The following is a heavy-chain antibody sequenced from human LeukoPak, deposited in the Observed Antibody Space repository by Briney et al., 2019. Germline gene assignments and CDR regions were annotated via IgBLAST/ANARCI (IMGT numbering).Heavy chain of an antibody. Sequence: SVKVSCKASGGTFSSYAISWVRQAPGQGLEWMGGIIPIFGTADYAQKFQGRVTITADESTSTAYMELSSLRSEDTAVYYCARGAVGGYSGYDPDREGYYFDYWGQGTLVTVSS. J-gene: IGHJ4*02. D-gene: IGHD5-12*01. CDR1: GGTFSSYA. CDR2: IIPIFGTA. V-gene: IGHV1-69*01. CDR3: ARGAVGGYSGYDPDREGYYFDY.